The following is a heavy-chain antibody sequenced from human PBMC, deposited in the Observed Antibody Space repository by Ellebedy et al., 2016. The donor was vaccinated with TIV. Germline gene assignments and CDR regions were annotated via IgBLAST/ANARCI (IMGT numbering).Heavy chain of an antibody. CDR3: ARGEDILYFDS. J-gene: IGHJ4*02. Sequence: MPSETLSLTCTVSGASISSSGYFCAWIRQPPGEGLEWIGSVHYSGGTYYNPSLKSRLTISEDMSKNHFSLSLSSVTAADTAIYYCARGEDILYFDSWGKGTLVTVSS. D-gene: IGHD3-9*01. CDR1: GASISSSGYF. CDR2: VHYSGGT. V-gene: IGHV4-39*07.